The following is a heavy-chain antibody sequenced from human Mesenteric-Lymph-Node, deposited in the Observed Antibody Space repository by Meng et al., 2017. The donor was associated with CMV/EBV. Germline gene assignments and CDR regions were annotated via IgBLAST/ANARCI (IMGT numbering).Heavy chain of an antibody. Sequence: GGSLRLSCAASGFTFSSYEMNWVRQAPGKGLEWVSYISSSGSTIYYADSVKGRFTISRDNSKNTLYLQMNSLRAEDTAVYYCARNGRDYSKVYYYYYGMDVWGQGTTVTVSS. D-gene: IGHD4-11*01. CDR3: ARNGRDYSKVYYYYYGMDV. CDR2: ISSSGSTI. V-gene: IGHV3-48*03. J-gene: IGHJ6*02. CDR1: GFTFSSYE.